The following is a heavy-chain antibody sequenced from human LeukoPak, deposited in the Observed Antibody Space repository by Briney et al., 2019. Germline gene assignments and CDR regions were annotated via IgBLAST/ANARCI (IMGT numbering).Heavy chain of an antibody. V-gene: IGHV3-73*01. CDR1: GFIFSDSA. J-gene: IGHJ4*02. D-gene: IGHD3-22*01. CDR2: IRSKGHSHTT. CDR3: TREMYDGTGYYFD. Sequence: GESLTVSCAASGFIFSDSAMHWVRQASGKGLEWVGRIRSKGHSHTTGYAASVKGRFTISRDDSRNTAYLQMDSLKTEDTAVYYCTREMYDGTGYYFDWGQGTLVTVSS.